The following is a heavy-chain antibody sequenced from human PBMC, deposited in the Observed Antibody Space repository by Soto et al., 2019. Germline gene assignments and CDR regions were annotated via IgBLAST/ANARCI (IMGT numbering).Heavy chain of an antibody. D-gene: IGHD5-12*01. V-gene: IGHV4-59*12. CDR3: ARGRDGYHSH. Sequence: LSLTCTVSGGSISSYYWSWIRQPPGKGLEWIGYIYYSGSTNYNPSLKSRVTISVDTSKNQFSLKLSSVTAADTAVYYCARGRDGYHSHWGQGTLVTVSS. CDR2: IYYSGST. CDR1: GGSISSYY. J-gene: IGHJ4*02.